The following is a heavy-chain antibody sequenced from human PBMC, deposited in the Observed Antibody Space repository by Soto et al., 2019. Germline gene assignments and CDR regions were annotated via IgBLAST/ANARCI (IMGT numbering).Heavy chain of an antibody. V-gene: IGHV3-30*18. Sequence: QVQLVESGGGVVQPGRSLRLSCAASGFTFSSYAMHWVRQAPGKGLEWVAVISYDGSDKYYADSVKGRFTISRDNSKNTLNLQMNSPRADETAGYYCAKALGELSPESYDYWGQGTLIPVSS. D-gene: IGHD3-16*02. CDR3: AKALGELSPESYDY. J-gene: IGHJ4*02. CDR2: ISYDGSDK. CDR1: GFTFSSYA.